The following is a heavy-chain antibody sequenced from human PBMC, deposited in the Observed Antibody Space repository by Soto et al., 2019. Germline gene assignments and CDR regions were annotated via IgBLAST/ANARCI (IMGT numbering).Heavy chain of an antibody. CDR3: ARYMRDAGTFYFDY. CDR2: IHSSGSS. Sequence: QVHLQESGPGLVKPSETLSLTCTVSGGSISGFHWSWIRQPPGKGLEWFGYIHSSGSSNYNPSLESRVTMSVDTSKKQFYLKLSSVTAADTAVYYCARYMRDAGTFYFDYWGQGTLVTASS. CDR1: GGSISGFH. D-gene: IGHD3-16*01. V-gene: IGHV4-59*01. J-gene: IGHJ4*02.